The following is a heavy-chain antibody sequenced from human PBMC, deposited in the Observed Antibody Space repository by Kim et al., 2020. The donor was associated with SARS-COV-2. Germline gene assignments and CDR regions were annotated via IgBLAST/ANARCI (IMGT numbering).Heavy chain of an antibody. CDR3: ARDWAYYDSSGYQLTGAFDI. CDR2: IYYSGST. Sequence: SETLSLTCTVSGGSISSYYWSWIRQPPGKGLEWIGYIYYSGSTNYNPSLKSRVTISVDTSKNQFSLKLSSVTAADTAVYYCARDWAYYDSSGYQLTGAFDIWGQGTMVTVSS. V-gene: IGHV4-59*13. D-gene: IGHD3-22*01. CDR1: GGSISSYY. J-gene: IGHJ3*02.